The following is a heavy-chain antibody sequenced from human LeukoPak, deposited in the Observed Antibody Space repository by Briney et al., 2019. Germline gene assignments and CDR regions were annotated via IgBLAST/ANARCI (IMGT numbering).Heavy chain of an antibody. J-gene: IGHJ4*02. CDR1: GGTFSSYA. CDR2: IIPIFGTA. Sequence: SVKVSCKASGGTFSSYAISWVRQAPGQGLEWMGGIIPIFGTANYAQKFQGRVTITADESTSTAYMELSSLRSEDTAVYYCARSPSYYYDSSGYYLPEYYFDYWGQGTLVTVSS. D-gene: IGHD3-22*01. CDR3: ARSPSYYYDSSGYYLPEYYFDY. V-gene: IGHV1-69*13.